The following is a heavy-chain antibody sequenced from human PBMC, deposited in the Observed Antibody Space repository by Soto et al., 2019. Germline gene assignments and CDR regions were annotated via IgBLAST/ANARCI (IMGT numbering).Heavy chain of an antibody. CDR1: GITISTYG. V-gene: IGHV3-33*03. J-gene: IGHJ5*02. Sequence: QVQLVESGGGVVQPGRSLRLSCQASGITISTYGMHWVRQAPGKGLEWVAVIWFDGKNIYYADSVKGRFTISRDTSKNTLFLQMNRLRVEDTAVYYCAGAAAEGRFGPWGQGTLVTVTP. D-gene: IGHD6-13*01. CDR2: IWFDGKNI. CDR3: AGAAAEGRFGP.